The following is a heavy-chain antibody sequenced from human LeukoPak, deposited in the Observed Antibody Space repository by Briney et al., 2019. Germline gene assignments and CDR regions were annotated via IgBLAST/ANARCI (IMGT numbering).Heavy chain of an antibody. CDR1: GFTFSNYE. D-gene: IGHD2-2*01. CDR3: AREESAAGSSTSCSSHYYYMDV. CDR2: IYSGGST. J-gene: IGHJ6*03. V-gene: IGHV3-53*01. Sequence: PGGSLRLSCAASGFTFSNYEINWVRQAPGKGLEWISVIYSGGSTYYSDSVKGRFTISRDNSKNTLYLQMKSMRTEDTAVYYFAREESAAGSSTSCSSHYYYMDVWGKGTTVTVSS.